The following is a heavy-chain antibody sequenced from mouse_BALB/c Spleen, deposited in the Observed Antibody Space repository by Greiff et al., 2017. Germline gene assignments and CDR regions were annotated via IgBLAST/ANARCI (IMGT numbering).Heavy chain of an antibody. J-gene: IGHJ4*01. CDR2: IWAGGST. V-gene: IGHV2-9*02. D-gene: IGHD2-1*01. CDR3: ARDRGNYGNYYAMDY. CDR1: GFSLTSYG. Sequence: VHLVESGPGLVAPSQSLSITCTVSGFSLTSYGVHWVRQPPGKGLEWLGVIWAGGSTNYNSALMSRLSISKDNSKSQVFLKMNSLQTDDTAMYYCARDRGNYGNYYAMDYWGQGTSVTVSS.